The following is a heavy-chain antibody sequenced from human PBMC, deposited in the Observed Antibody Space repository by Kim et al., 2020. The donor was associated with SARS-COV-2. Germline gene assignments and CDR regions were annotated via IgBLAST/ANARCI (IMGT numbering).Heavy chain of an antibody. CDR1: GYTFTSYG. Sequence: ASVKVSCKASGYTFTSYGISWVRQAPGQGLEWMGWISAYNGNTNYAQKLQGRVTMTTDTSTSTAYMELRSLRSDDTAVYYCARAAPTIFGVVIMGGGDYWGQGTLVTVSS. CDR3: ARAAPTIFGVVIMGGGDY. CDR2: ISAYNGNT. V-gene: IGHV1-18*04. D-gene: IGHD3-3*01. J-gene: IGHJ4*02.